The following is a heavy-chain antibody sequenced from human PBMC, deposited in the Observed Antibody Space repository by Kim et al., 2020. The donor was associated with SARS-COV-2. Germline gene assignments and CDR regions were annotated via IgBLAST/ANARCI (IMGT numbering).Heavy chain of an antibody. CDR1: GFTFGDYA. D-gene: IGHD3-22*01. Sequence: GGSLRLSCTASGFTFGDYAMSWVRQAPGKGLEWVGFIRSKAYGGTTEYAASGKGRFTISRDDSKSIAYLQMNSLKTEDTAVYYCTSSMYYYDSSGYGYGMDVWGQGTTVTVSS. J-gene: IGHJ6*02. V-gene: IGHV3-49*04. CDR2: IRSKAYGGTT. CDR3: TSSMYYYDSSGYGYGMDV.